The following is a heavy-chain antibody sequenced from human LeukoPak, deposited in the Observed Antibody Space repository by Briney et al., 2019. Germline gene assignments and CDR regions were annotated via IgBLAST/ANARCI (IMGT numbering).Heavy chain of an antibody. V-gene: IGHV4-59*01. CDR3: ARWMGTWNAFDI. J-gene: IGHJ3*02. CDR2: IYYTGST. Sequence: PSETLSLTCTVSGDSITNFYWNWIRQPPGKELEWIGYIYYTGSTTFNPSLKSRVTMSVDTSKNQFSLKLSSVTAADTAVYFCARWMGTWNAFDIWGQGTVVTVSS. D-gene: IGHD1-1*01. CDR1: GDSITNFY.